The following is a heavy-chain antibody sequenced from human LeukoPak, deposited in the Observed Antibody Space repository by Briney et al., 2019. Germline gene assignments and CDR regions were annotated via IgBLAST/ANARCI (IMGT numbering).Heavy chain of an antibody. Sequence: ASVKVSCKASGYTFTSYGISWVRQAPGQGLEWMGWISAYNGNTNYAQKLQGRVTMTTDTSTSTAYMELRSLRSDDTAVYYCARPYYDFWSGHVSNWFDPWGQGTLVTVSS. V-gene: IGHV1-18*01. CDR2: ISAYNGNT. D-gene: IGHD3-3*01. J-gene: IGHJ5*02. CDR3: ARPYYDFWSGHVSNWFDP. CDR1: GYTFTSYG.